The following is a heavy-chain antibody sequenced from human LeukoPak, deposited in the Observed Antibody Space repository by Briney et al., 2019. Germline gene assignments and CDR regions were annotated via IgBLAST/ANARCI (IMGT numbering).Heavy chain of an antibody. J-gene: IGHJ4*02. CDR2: MYYSGNT. D-gene: IGHD6-19*01. CDR1: GASISSGVYY. CDR3: ARGGQWLAPGPDY. Sequence: SQTLSLTCTVSGASISSGVYYWSWIRQHPGKGLEWIGYMYYSGNTYYNPSLKSRVTISVDTSKNQFSLRLSSVTAADTAMYYCARGGQWLAPGPDYWGQGTLVTVSS. V-gene: IGHV4-31*03.